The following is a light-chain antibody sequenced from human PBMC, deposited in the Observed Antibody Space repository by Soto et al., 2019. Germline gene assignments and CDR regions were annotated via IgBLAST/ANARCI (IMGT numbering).Light chain of an antibody. CDR3: SSYTTAYTQV. CDR1: SSDVGGYNY. Sequence: QSALTQPASVSGSPGQSITISCTGTSSDVGGYNYVSWYQQHPGKAPKLMIYEVSNRPSGVSNRFSGSKSGNTASLTISGLQAEDEADYYCSSYTTAYTQVFGGGTQLTVL. CDR2: EVS. V-gene: IGLV2-14*01. J-gene: IGLJ3*02.